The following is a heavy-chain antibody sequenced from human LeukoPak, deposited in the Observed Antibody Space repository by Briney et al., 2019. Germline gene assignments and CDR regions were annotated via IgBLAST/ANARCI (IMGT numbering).Heavy chain of an antibody. CDR3: AREDYGDYGSVDY. V-gene: IGHV3-30*04. CDR2: ISYDGSNK. J-gene: IGHJ4*02. Sequence: GGSLRLSCAASGFTFSSYAMHWVRQAPGKGLEWVAVISYDGSNKYYADSVKGRFTISRDNSKNTLYLQMNSLRAEDTAVYYCAREDYGDYGSVDYWGQGTLVTVSS. D-gene: IGHD4-17*01. CDR1: GFTFSSYA.